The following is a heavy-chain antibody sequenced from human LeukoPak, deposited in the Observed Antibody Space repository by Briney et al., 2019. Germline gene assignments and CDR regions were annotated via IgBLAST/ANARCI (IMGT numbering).Heavy chain of an antibody. CDR2: ISAYNGNT. J-gene: IGHJ4*02. V-gene: IGHV1-18*01. D-gene: IGHD1-26*01. Sequence: ASVRVSCKASGYTFTSYGISWVRQAPGQGLEWMGWISAYNGNTNYAQKLQGRVTMTTDTSTSTAYMELRSLRSDDTAVYYCARELVGATTRGYFDYWGQGTLVTVSS. CDR3: ARELVGATTRGYFDY. CDR1: GYTFTSYG.